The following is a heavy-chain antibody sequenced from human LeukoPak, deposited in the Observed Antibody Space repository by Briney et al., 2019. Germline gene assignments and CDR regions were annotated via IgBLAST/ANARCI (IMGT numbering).Heavy chain of an antibody. V-gene: IGHV1-46*01. J-gene: IGHJ4*02. CDR3: ARALVPPYYYGSGELGY. Sequence: GASVKVSCKASGYTFTSYYMHWVRQAPGQGLEWMGIINPSGGRTSYAQKFQGRVTMTRDTSTSTVCMELSSLRSEDTAVYYCARALVPPYYYGSGELGYWGQGTLVTVSS. CDR1: GYTFTSYY. D-gene: IGHD3-10*01. CDR2: INPSGGRT.